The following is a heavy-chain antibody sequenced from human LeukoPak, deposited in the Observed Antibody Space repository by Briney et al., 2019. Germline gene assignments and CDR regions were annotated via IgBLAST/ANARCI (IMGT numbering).Heavy chain of an antibody. J-gene: IGHJ4*02. CDR3: ARGLRDRITMIVVVTPRGYYFDY. Sequence: GGSLRLSCAASGFTFSSYGMHWVRQAPGKGLEWVSYISSSSTIYYADSVKGRFTISRDNAKNSLYLQMNSLRDEDTAVYYCARGLRDRITMIVVVTPRGYYFDYWGQGTLVTVSS. CDR1: GFTFSSYG. V-gene: IGHV3-48*02. D-gene: IGHD3-22*01. CDR2: ISSSSTI.